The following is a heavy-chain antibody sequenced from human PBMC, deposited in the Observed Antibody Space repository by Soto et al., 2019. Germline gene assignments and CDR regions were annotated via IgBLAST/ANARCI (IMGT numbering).Heavy chain of an antibody. Sequence: VQLVQSGAEVKKPGSSVKVSCKASGGTFSNYPFIWVRQAPGQGLDWMGGIIPIFGTTDYGQRFQGRVTITADESTNLAYMELSSLRSDDTAVYYCARGLYCGGGCYSHFDYWGQGTLVTVSS. D-gene: IGHD2-21*02. CDR2: IIPIFGTT. V-gene: IGHV1-69*01. CDR1: GGTFSNYP. J-gene: IGHJ4*02. CDR3: ARGLYCGGGCYSHFDY.